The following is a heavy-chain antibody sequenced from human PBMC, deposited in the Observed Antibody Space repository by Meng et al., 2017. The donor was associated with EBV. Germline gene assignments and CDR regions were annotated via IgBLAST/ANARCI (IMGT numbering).Heavy chain of an antibody. V-gene: IGHV7-4-1*02. CDR2: INTYSGKA. Sequence: VLCVQSESRLHMPGASVNVSCKTSGYTFINSAINWMRQVPGQGLEWMGWINTYSGKATFAQGFTGRFVFSLDTPVTTAHLQISGLKTEDSAVYYCARGVEENGSHYPFDSWGQGTLVTVSS. J-gene: IGHJ4*02. CDR3: ARGVEENGSHYPFDS. D-gene: IGHD1-1*01. CDR1: GYTFINSA.